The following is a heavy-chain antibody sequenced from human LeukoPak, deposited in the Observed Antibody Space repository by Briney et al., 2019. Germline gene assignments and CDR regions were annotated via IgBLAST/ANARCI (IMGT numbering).Heavy chain of an antibody. CDR1: GFTVSSNY. CDR2: IYTGVST. V-gene: IGHV3-53*01. Sequence: PGGSLRLSCAASGFTVSSNYMSWVRQAPGKGLEWVSVIYTGVSTYYADSVKGRFATSRDNSKNTLYLQMNSLRAEDTAVYYCARVRPHPIIDVWGKGTTVTVSS. J-gene: IGHJ6*03. D-gene: IGHD6-6*01. CDR3: ARVRPHPIIDV.